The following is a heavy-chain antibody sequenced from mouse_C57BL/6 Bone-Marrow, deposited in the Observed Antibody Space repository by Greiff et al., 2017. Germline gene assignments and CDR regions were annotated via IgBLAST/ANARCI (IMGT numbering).Heavy chain of an antibody. CDR2: IYPSDSET. CDR1: GYTFTSYW. Sequence: QVQLQQPVAELVRPGSSVKLSCKASGYTFTSYWMDWVKQRPGQGLEWIGNIYPSDSETHYNQKFKDKATLTVDKSSSTAYMQLSSLTSEDSAVYYCARHYYGRGTYAMDYGGQGTSVTVSS. V-gene: IGHV1-61*01. D-gene: IGHD1-1*01. J-gene: IGHJ4*01. CDR3: ARHYYGRGTYAMDY.